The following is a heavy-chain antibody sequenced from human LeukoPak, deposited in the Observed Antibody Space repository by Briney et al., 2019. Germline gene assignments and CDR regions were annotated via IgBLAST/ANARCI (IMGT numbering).Heavy chain of an antibody. Sequence: GGSLRLSCAASGFTFSSSWMTWVRQAPGKGLEWFSSIGSSSSYIYYADSVKGRFTISRDNAKNSLYLQMNSLRADDTAVYYCARDRPSRRPGLVVDFWGQGTLVTVSS. J-gene: IGHJ4*02. D-gene: IGHD2-8*02. CDR3: ARDRPSRRPGLVVDF. V-gene: IGHV3-21*01. CDR2: IGSSSSYI. CDR1: GFTFSSSW.